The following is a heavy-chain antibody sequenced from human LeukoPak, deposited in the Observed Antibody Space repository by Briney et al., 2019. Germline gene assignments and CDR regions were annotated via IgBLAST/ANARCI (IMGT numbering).Heavy chain of an antibody. CDR2: IYGSGVSS. J-gene: IGHJ4*02. Sequence: GGSLRLSCVASGFTFKNYVMNWVRQAPGKGLDWLATIYGSGVSSSYADSVKGRFTISRDNSNNTLYLQMNSLRAEDTAMYYCAKDLGWELPAEAYWGQGVLVTVSS. CDR3: AKDLGWELPAEAY. CDR1: GFTFKNYV. D-gene: IGHD1-26*01. V-gene: IGHV3-23*01.